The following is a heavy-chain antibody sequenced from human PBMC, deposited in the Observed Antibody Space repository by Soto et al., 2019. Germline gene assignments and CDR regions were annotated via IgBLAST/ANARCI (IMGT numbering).Heavy chain of an antibody. J-gene: IGHJ4*02. CDR1: GFTFSSYA. CDR2: ISGSGGST. D-gene: IGHD3-16*01. Sequence: EVQLLESGGGLVQPGGSLRLSCAASGFTFSSYAMSWVRQAPGKGLEWVSAISGSGGSTYYADSVKGRFTISRDKSKNPLYLKMNSLRAEGTAVYYCAKGDLVSGYWGQGTLVTVSS. CDR3: AKGDLVSGY. V-gene: IGHV3-23*01.